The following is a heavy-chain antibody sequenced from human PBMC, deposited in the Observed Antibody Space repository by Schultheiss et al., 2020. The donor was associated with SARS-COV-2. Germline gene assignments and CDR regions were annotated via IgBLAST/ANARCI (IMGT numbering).Heavy chain of an antibody. J-gene: IGHJ4*02. CDR1: GYTFSTYG. V-gene: IGHV1-2*06. D-gene: IGHD2-21*02. Sequence: ASVKVSCTASGYTFSTYGITWVRQAPGQGLEWMGRINPNSGGTNYAQKFQGRVTMTRDTSISTAYMELSRLRSDDTAVYYCARDTTRNCGGDCRFDYWGQGTLVTVSS. CDR3: ARDTTRNCGGDCRFDY. CDR2: INPNSGGT.